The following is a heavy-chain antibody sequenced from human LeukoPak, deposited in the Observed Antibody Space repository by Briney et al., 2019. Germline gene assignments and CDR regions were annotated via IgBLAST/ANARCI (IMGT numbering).Heavy chain of an antibody. J-gene: IGHJ4*02. CDR2: ISGSGGST. Sequence: PGGSLRLSCAASGFTFSSYAMSWVRQAPGKGLEWVSAISGSGGSTYYADSVKGRFTISRDNFKNTLYLQMNSLRAEDTAVYYCAKDAGYSYGPEYFDYWGQGTLVTVSS. V-gene: IGHV3-23*01. CDR1: GFTFSSYA. CDR3: AKDAGYSYGPEYFDY. D-gene: IGHD5-18*01.